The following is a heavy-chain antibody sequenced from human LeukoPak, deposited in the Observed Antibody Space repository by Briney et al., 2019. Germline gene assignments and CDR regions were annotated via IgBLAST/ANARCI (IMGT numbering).Heavy chain of an antibody. D-gene: IGHD6-19*01. CDR3: ARDFGTTGWHTFDY. Sequence: SQTLSLTCVVSGNSVSSKNGAWNWIRQSPSRGLEWLGRTYYRSKWYDDYAESMEGRMTISQDTSKNQYSLHLNSVTPDDTAVYYCARDFGTTGWHTFDYWGQGTLVTVSS. V-gene: IGHV6-1*01. CDR1: GNSVSSKNGA. CDR2: TYYRSKWYD. J-gene: IGHJ4*02.